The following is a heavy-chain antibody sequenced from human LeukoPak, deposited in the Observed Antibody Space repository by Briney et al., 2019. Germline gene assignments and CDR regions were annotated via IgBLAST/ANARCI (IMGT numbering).Heavy chain of an antibody. V-gene: IGHV3-23*01. CDR2: ISGSGGST. J-gene: IGHJ4*02. CDR3: AKEDYYDSSGYYDRQFGY. Sequence: QPGGSLRLSCAASGFTFSSYAMSWVRQAPGKGLEWVSAISGSGGSTYYADSVKGRFTISSDNSKNTVYLQMNSLRPEDMAVYYCAKEDYYDSSGYYDRQFGYWGQGTLVTVSS. CDR1: GFTFSSYA. D-gene: IGHD3-22*01.